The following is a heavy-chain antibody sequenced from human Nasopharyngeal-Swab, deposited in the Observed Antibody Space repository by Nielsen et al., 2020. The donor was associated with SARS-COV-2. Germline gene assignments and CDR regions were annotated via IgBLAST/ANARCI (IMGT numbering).Heavy chain of an antibody. CDR1: GFTFSSYD. CDR3: ARSRYSGYDFPYMDV. J-gene: IGHJ6*03. CDR2: SGTAGDT. V-gene: IGHV3-13*01. D-gene: IGHD5-12*01. Sequence: GESLKISCAASGFTFSSYDMHWVRQATGKGLEWVSASGTAGDTYYPGSVKGRFTISRENAKNSLYLQMNSLRAGDTAVYYCARSRYSGYDFPYMDVWGKGTTVTVSS.